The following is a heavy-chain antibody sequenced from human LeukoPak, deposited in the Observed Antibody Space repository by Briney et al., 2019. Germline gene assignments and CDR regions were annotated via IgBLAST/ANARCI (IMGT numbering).Heavy chain of an antibody. V-gene: IGHV3-74*01. J-gene: IGHJ6*03. D-gene: IGHD6-19*01. CDR3: ARSGVAVAGRWNYMDV. CDR1: GFTFINAW. Sequence: PGGSLRLSCAASGFTFINAWMSWVRQAPGKGLVWVSRINSDGSSTTYADSVKGRFTITRDNAKNTLYLQMNSLRAEDTAVYYCARSGVAVAGRWNYMDVWGKGTTVTISS. CDR2: INSDGSST.